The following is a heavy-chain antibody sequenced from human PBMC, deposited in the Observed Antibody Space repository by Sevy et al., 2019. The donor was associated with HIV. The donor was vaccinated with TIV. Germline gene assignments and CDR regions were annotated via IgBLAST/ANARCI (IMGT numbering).Heavy chain of an antibody. D-gene: IGHD1-1*01. CDR1: GFTFSSYS. CDR2: ISSSSSTS. V-gene: IGHV3-48*01. Sequence: GGSLRLSCAASGFTFSSYSMNWVRQAPGKGLEWVSYISSSSSTSYYADSVKGRFTISRDNAKKSLNLQMNSLRAEDTAVYYWARDWTALQRERRMGYGMDVWGQGTTVTVSS. CDR3: ARDWTALQRERRMGYGMDV. J-gene: IGHJ6*02.